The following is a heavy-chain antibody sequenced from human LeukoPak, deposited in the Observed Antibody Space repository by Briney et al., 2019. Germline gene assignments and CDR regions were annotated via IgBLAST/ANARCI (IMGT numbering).Heavy chain of an antibody. CDR1: GGTFSSYA. Sequence: ASVKVSCKASGGTFSSYAISWVRQAPGQGLEWMGGIFPVFGTANYAQKFQGRVTITTDESTSTAYIELSSLRSEDTAVYYCARGVIVRDGYNNIDYYYYYYMDVWGKGTTVTVSS. CDR2: IFPVFGTA. D-gene: IGHD5-24*01. V-gene: IGHV1-69*05. J-gene: IGHJ6*03. CDR3: ARGVIVRDGYNNIDYYYYYYMDV.